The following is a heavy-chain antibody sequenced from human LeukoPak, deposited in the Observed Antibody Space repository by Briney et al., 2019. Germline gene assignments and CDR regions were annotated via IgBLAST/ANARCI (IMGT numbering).Heavy chain of an antibody. CDR1: GGSISSYY. V-gene: IGHV4-59*01. J-gene: IGHJ3*02. CDR3: ARESGGGYDHDAFDT. Sequence: SETLSLTCTVSGGSISSYYWSWIRQPPGKGLEWIGYIYYSGSTNYNPSLKSRVTISVDTSKNQFSLKLSSVTAADTAVYYCARESGGGYDHDAFDTWGQGTVVTVSS. D-gene: IGHD5-12*01. CDR2: IYYSGST.